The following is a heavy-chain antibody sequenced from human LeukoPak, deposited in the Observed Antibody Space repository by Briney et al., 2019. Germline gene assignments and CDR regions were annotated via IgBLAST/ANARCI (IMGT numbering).Heavy chain of an antibody. V-gene: IGHV3-23*01. Sequence: GGSLRLSCAASGFTFDDYAMHWVRQAPGKGLEWVSGISGSGASTYYADSVKGRFTISRDNSKNTLYLRMNSLRAEDTAVYYCAKLIWGSDIGDYWGRGTLVTVSS. J-gene: IGHJ4*02. CDR3: AKLIWGSDIGDY. CDR2: ISGSGAST. D-gene: IGHD3-16*01. CDR1: GFTFDDYA.